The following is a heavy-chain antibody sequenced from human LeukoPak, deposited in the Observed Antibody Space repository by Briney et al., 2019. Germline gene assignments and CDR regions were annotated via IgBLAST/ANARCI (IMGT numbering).Heavy chain of an antibody. D-gene: IGHD3-22*01. CDR1: GFTFSSYW. V-gene: IGHV3-74*01. Sequence: PGGSLRLSCAAPGFTFSSYWMHWVRQAPGKGLGWVSRINSDGSSTGYADSVKGRFTISRDNDKNTLYLQMNSLRAEDTAVYYCARDVYYDSSRGIGDYWGQGTLVTVSS. CDR3: ARDVYYDSSRGIGDY. J-gene: IGHJ4*02. CDR2: INSDGSST.